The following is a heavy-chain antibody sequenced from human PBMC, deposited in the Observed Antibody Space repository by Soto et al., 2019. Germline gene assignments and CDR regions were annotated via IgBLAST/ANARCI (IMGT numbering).Heavy chain of an antibody. CDR1: GGTFSSYA. V-gene: IGHV1-69*13. CDR3: ARAASGIEYYYDSSGYYYYYGMDV. Sequence: SVKVSCKASGGTFSSYAISWVRQAPGQGLEWMGGIIPIFGTANYARKFQGRVTITADESTSTAYMELSSLRSEDTAVYYCARAASGIEYYYDSSGYYYYYGMDVWGQGTTVTVSS. CDR2: IIPIFGTA. J-gene: IGHJ6*02. D-gene: IGHD3-22*01.